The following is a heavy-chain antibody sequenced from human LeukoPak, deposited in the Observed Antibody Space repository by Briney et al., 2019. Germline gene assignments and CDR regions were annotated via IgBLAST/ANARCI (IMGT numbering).Heavy chain of an antibody. D-gene: IGHD6-19*01. CDR1: GFTFSSYA. V-gene: IGHV3-23*01. CDR2: ICGSGGSP. J-gene: IGHJ5*02. CDR3: AKDPYSSGWYRLGS. Sequence: GGSLRLSCAASGFTFSSYAMSWVRQAPGKGLEWGSGICGSGGSPYYADSVKGRFTISRDNSMNTLYLQMNSLRADDTAVYYCAKDPYSSGWYRLGSWGQGTLVTVSS.